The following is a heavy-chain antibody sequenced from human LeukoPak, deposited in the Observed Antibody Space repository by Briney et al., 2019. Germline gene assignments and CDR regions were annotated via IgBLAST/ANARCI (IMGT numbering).Heavy chain of an antibody. D-gene: IGHD6-13*01. CDR1: GFTFSTFG. CDR2: ISYDEINQ. CDR3: AREQQQLADY. J-gene: IGHJ4*02. Sequence: GRSLRLSCAASGFTFSTFGMHWVRQAPGKGLEWVAVISYDEINQHSADSVKGRIIISRDKSKNTLYLQLNNLRVEDTAMYYCAREQQQLADYWGQGTLVTVSS. V-gene: IGHV3-30*03.